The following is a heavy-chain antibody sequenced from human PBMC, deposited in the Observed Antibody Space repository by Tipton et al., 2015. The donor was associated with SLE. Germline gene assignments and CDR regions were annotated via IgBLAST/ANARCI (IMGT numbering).Heavy chain of an antibody. CDR2: MFYSGSV. CDR3: ARLHGYSYGLNWFDP. Sequence: TLSLTCTVSGDSITSPYWSWIRQSPGRGLAWLGNMFYSGSVTYNPSLKSRVTMSVDMSKNQFSLRLTSVTAADTAVYYCARLHGYSYGLNWFDPWGQGTPISVSS. CDR1: GDSITSPY. J-gene: IGHJ5*02. V-gene: IGHV4-59*11. D-gene: IGHD5-18*01.